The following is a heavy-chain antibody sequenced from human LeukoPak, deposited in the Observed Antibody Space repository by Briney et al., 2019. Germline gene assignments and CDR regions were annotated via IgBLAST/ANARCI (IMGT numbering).Heavy chain of an antibody. D-gene: IGHD2-21*01. CDR2: ISWNSGSI. V-gene: IGHV3-9*01. CDR1: GFTFDDYA. CDR3: AKSYHDYSNYFFGMDV. J-gene: IGHJ6*02. Sequence: PGGSLRLSCAASGFTFDDYAMHWVRQAPGKGLEWVSGISWNSGSIGYADSVKGRFTISRDNSKNTMNLRMNSLRPDDTAVYYCAKSYHDYSNYFFGMDVWGHGTTVTVSS.